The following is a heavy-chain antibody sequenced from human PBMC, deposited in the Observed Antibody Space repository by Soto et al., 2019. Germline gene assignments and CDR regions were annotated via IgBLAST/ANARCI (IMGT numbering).Heavy chain of an antibody. Sequence: EVQLVESGGGLVQPGGSLRLPCAASGFTFSSYSMNWVRQAPGKGLEWVSYISSSSSTIYYADSVKGRFTISRDNAKNSLYLQMNSLRDEDTAVYYCARESSSYNWFDPWGQGTLVTVSS. D-gene: IGHD6-13*01. J-gene: IGHJ5*02. V-gene: IGHV3-48*02. CDR2: ISSSSSTI. CDR3: ARESSSYNWFDP. CDR1: GFTFSSYS.